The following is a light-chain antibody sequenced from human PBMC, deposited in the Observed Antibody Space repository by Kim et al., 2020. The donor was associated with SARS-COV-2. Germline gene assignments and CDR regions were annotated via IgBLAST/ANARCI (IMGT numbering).Light chain of an antibody. CDR1: QGISSW. J-gene: IGKJ1*01. CDR3: QQTYSVPQT. Sequence: ASVGDRVTITCRAGQGISSWLAWYQQKPGMAPKLLIYAASNLQSGVPSRFSGSGSGTDFTLTINSLQPEDFATYFCQQTYSVPQTFGPGTKVDIK. CDR2: AAS. V-gene: IGKV1-12*01.